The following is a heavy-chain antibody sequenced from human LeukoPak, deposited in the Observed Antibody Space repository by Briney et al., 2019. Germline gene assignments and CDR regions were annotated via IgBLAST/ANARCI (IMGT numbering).Heavy chain of an antibody. CDR3: AREDGDAFDI. Sequence: GGSLRLSCAASGFTFSSYEMDWVRRAPGKGLEWVSYIGSSGGSRYYADSVKGRFISSRDNPKNSFYLQMNSLRVEDTAIYYCAREDGDAFDIWGQGTMVSVSS. D-gene: IGHD5-24*01. J-gene: IGHJ3*02. V-gene: IGHV3-48*03. CDR2: IGSSGGSR. CDR1: GFTFSSYE.